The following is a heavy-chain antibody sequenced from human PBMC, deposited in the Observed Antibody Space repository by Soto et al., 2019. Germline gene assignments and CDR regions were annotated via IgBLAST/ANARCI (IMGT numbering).Heavy chain of an antibody. CDR2: ITWNSGHI. Sequence: ESVGGLVQPGRSLRLSCAASGFTFDDYAMHWVRQAPGKGLEWVSGITWNSGHIGYADSVQGRFTISRDNAKNSLYLQMNSLRAEDTAFYYCAKDRNYDFWSGGGWFDPWGQGTLVTVSS. V-gene: IGHV3-9*01. CDR3: AKDRNYDFWSGGGWFDP. J-gene: IGHJ5*02. D-gene: IGHD3-3*01. CDR1: GFTFDDYA.